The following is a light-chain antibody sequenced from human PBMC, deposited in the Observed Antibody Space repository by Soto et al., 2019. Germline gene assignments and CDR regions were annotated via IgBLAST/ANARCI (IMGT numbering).Light chain of an antibody. CDR2: DAS. CDR1: QSVSSW. CDR3: QQYNSYPWT. Sequence: DIQMTQSPSTLSASVGDIVTITCRASQSVSSWLAWYQQKPGKAPKLLIYDASSLQSGVPSRFSGSGSETEFTLTITSLQPDEFATYYCQQYNSYPWTFGQGTKV. J-gene: IGKJ1*01. V-gene: IGKV1-5*01.